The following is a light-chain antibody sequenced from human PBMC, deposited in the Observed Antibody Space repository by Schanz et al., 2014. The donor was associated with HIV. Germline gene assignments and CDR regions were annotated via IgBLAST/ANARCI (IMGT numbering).Light chain of an antibody. CDR2: DVS. J-gene: IGLJ3*02. Sequence: QSALTQPRSVSGSPGQSVTISCTGTSSDVGSYNYVSWYQQHPGKAPKLMIFDVSKRPSGVPDRFSGSKSGNTASLAISGLQAEDEADYYCGSFTTRNIWVFGGGTKLTVL. CDR3: GSFTTRNIWV. V-gene: IGLV2-11*01. CDR1: SSDVGSYNY.